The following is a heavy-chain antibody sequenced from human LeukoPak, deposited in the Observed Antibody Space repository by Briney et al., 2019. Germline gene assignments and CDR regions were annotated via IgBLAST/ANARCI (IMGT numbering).Heavy chain of an antibody. CDR1: GGSISSYY. CDR2: IYYSGST. Sequence: PETLSLTCTVSGGSISSYYWSWIRQPPGKGLEWIGYIYYSGSTNYNPSLKSRVTISVDTSKNQFSLKLSSVTAADTAVYYCARDKNQLLGSYGMDVWGQGTTVTVSS. J-gene: IGHJ6*02. D-gene: IGHD2-2*01. V-gene: IGHV4-59*01. CDR3: ARDKNQLLGSYGMDV.